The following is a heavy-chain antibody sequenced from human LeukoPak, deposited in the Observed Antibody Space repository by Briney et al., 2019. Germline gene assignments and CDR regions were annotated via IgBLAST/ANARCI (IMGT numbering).Heavy chain of an antibody. V-gene: IGHV1-2*02. J-gene: IGHJ6*03. D-gene: IGHD3-3*01. CDR1: GYTFTGYY. CDR3: ANLMSYDFWSGYSAYMDV. Sequence: ASVKVSCKASGYTFTGYYMHWVRQAPGQGLEWMGWINPNSGGTNYTQKFQGRVTMTRDTSISTAYMELSRLRSDDTAVYYCANLMSYDFWSGYSAYMDVWGKGTTVTVSS. CDR2: INPNSGGT.